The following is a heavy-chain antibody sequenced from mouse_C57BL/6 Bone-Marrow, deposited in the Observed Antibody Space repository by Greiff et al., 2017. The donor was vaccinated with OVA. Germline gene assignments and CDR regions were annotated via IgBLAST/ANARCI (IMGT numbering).Heavy chain of an antibody. CDR3: ARSDDYGG. Sequence: VHLQQSGAELARPGASVKLSCKASGYTFTSYGISWVKQRTGQGLEWIGEIYPRSGNTYYNEKFKGKATLTADKSSSTAYMELRSLTSEDSAVYFCARSDDYGGWGQGTTLTVSS. V-gene: IGHV1-81*01. CDR2: IYPRSGNT. D-gene: IGHD2-4*01. CDR1: GYTFTSYG. J-gene: IGHJ2*01.